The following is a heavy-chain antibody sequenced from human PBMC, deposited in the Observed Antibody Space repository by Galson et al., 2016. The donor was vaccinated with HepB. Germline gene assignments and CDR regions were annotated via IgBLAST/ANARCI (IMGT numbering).Heavy chain of an antibody. CDR3: AKEISVAGVNGLPSDY. Sequence: SLRLSCAASGFTFSSDAMSWVRQAPEKGLEWVSGISASGAGTYYADSVKGRFTISRGNFKNTLYLQMNSLRAEDTAVYYCAKEISVAGVNGLPSDYWGQGTLVTVSS. CDR1: GFTFSSDA. CDR2: ISASGAGT. V-gene: IGHV3-23*01. J-gene: IGHJ4*02. D-gene: IGHD6-19*01.